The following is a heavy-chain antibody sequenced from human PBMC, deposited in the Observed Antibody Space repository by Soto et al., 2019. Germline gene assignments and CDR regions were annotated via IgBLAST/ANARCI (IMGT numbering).Heavy chain of an antibody. D-gene: IGHD2-2*01. CDR1: GYSFTSYW. J-gene: IGHJ4*02. Sequence: GESLKISCKGSGYSFTSYWIGWVRQMPGKGLEWMGIIYPGDSDTRYSPSFQGQVTISADKSISTAYLQWSSLKASDTAMYYCAIPSGYCSSTSCYSDWGQGTLVTVSS. CDR3: AIPSGYCSSTSCYSD. V-gene: IGHV5-51*01. CDR2: IYPGDSDT.